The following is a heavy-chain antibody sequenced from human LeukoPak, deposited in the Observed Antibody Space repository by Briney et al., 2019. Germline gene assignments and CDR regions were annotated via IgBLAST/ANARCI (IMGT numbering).Heavy chain of an antibody. J-gene: IGHJ4*02. CDR3: ARGRDYYDNSGVDS. CDR1: GYSFIANY. V-gene: IGHV1-2*02. D-gene: IGHD3-22*01. CDR2: INPNSGAT. Sequence: ASVKVSCKASGYSFIANYIHWVRQAPGQGLEWMGWINPNSGATNYAQKFQDRVIITRDTPISTAYMDLSRLTSDDTAVYYCARGRDYYDNSGVDSWGQGAPVTVSS.